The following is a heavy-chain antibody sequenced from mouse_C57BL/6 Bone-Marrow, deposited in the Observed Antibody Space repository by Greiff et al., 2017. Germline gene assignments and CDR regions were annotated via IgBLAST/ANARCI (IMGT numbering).Heavy chain of an antibody. J-gene: IGHJ4*01. V-gene: IGHV5-15*01. Sequence: EVKLLESGGGLVQPGGSLKLSCAASGFTFSDYGMAWVRQAPRKGPEWVAFISNLAYSIYYADTVTGRFTISRENAKKTLYLEMSSLRSVDTAMYYCAKHTAYYYYTMDSCGHGTSVPVSS. CDR2: ISNLAYSI. CDR3: AKHTAYYYYTMDS. CDR1: GFTFSDYG. D-gene: IGHD6-1*01.